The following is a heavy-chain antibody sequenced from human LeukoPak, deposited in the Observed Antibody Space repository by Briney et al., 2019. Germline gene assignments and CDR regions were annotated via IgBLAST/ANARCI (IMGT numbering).Heavy chain of an antibody. Sequence: VASVKVSCKASGYTFTGYYMHWVRQAPGQGLEWMGWINANSGGTNYAQKLQGRVTMTRDTSISTAYMELSRLRSDDTAVYYCAREFARFGEPLDWGQGTLVTVSS. CDR2: INANSGGT. D-gene: IGHD3-10*02. J-gene: IGHJ4*02. V-gene: IGHV1-2*02. CDR1: GYTFTGYY. CDR3: AREFARFGEPLD.